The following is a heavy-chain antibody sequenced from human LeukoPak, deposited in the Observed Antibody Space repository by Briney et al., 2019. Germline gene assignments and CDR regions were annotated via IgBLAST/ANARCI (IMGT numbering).Heavy chain of an antibody. CDR2: INPNSGGT. CDR3: ARPATGLLPAAAPFDY. J-gene: IGHJ4*02. V-gene: IGHV1-2*02. D-gene: IGHD2-2*01. Sequence: ASVKVSCKASGYTFTGYYMHWVRQAPGQGLEWMGWINPNSGGTNYAQKFQGRVTMTRDTSISTAYMELSRLRSDDTAVYYCARPATGLLPAAAPFDYWGQGTLVTVSS. CDR1: GYTFTGYY.